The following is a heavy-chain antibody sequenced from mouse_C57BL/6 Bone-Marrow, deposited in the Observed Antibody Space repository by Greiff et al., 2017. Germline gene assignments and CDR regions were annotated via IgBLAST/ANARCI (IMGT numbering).Heavy chain of an antibody. CDR1: GFSFNTYA. CDR2: IRSKSNNYAT. D-gene: IGHD6-1*01. J-gene: IGHJ3*01. Sequence: EVHLVESGGGLVQPKGSLKLSCAASGFSFNTYAMNWVRQAPGKGLEWVARIRSKSNNYATYYADSVKDRFTISRDDSESMLYLQMNNLKTEDTAMYYCVASLSGFAYWGQGTLVTVSA. V-gene: IGHV10-1*01. CDR3: VASLSGFAY.